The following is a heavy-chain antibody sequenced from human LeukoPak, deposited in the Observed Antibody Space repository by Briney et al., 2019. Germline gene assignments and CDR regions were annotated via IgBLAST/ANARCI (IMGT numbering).Heavy chain of an antibody. V-gene: IGHV4-34*01. Sequence: SETLSLTCAVYGGSFSGYYWSWIRQPPGKGLERIGEINHSGSTNYNPSLKSRVTISVDTSENQFSLKLSSVTAADTAVYYCARVQYYYDSSGYYSGYYYYYMDVWGKGTTVTVSS. CDR2: INHSGST. D-gene: IGHD3-22*01. CDR3: ARVQYYYDSSGYYSGYYYYYMDV. J-gene: IGHJ6*03. CDR1: GGSFSGYY.